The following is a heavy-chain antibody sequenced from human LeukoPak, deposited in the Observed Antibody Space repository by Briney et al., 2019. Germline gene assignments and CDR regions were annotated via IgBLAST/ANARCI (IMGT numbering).Heavy chain of an antibody. V-gene: IGHV3-30-3*01. J-gene: IGHJ4*02. CDR2: ISYDGSNK. CDR3: ARGGTWLQSGGLSY. D-gene: IGHD5-24*01. CDR1: GFTFSSYA. Sequence: PGGSLRLSCAASGFTFSSYAMHWVRQAPGKGLEWVAVISYDGSNKYYADSVKGRFTISRDNSKNTLYLQMNSLRAEDTAIYYCARGGTWLQSGGLSYWGEGTLVTVS.